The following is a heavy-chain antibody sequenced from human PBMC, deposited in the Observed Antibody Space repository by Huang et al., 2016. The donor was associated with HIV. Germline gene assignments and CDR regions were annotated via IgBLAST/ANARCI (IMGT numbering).Heavy chain of an antibody. J-gene: IGHJ4*02. CDR1: GFNFNNYD. Sequence: QVQLVQSGAEVKKPGASVKVSCKASGFNFNNYDFNWVRQASGQGFEVMGGMNPKRCNTGYAQKVQGIFTITRNTSITTAYMELRSLRSEDTAVYYCARARGFLYDSTGYYSRYYFDSWGQGTLVTISS. CDR3: ARARGFLYDSTGYYSRYYFDS. D-gene: IGHD3-22*01. V-gene: IGHV1-8*03. CDR2: MNPKRCNT.